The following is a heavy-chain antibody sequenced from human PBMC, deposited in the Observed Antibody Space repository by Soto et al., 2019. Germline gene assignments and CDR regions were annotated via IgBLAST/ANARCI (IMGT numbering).Heavy chain of an antibody. CDR1: GGTFSTFG. Sequence: QVQLVQSGTEVKKTGSSVKVSCKASGGTFSTFGISWVRQAPGQGLEWMGGIIPFFGTARYSQKFEDRITITEDESTNTVYMDLRSLTSEDTAIYYCAKSAPMDAGDKYYYDFWGQGALVTVSS. CDR3: AKSAPMDAGDKYYYDF. V-gene: IGHV1-69*01. D-gene: IGHD4-17*01. CDR2: IIPFFGTA. J-gene: IGHJ4*02.